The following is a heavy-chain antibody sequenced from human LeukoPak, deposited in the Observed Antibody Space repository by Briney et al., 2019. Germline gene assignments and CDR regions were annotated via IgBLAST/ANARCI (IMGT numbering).Heavy chain of an antibody. CDR3: ARPKVTSGSPHSDYFDY. CDR2: INPNGGST. V-gene: IGHV1-46*01. D-gene: IGHD1-26*01. Sequence: ASVKVSCKASGYTLTRYFIHWVRQAPGQGLEWMGIINPNGGSTSYPQKFQGRVTMTRDTSTSTVYMELSSLRSEDTAVYYCARPKVTSGSPHSDYFDYWGQGTLVTVSS. J-gene: IGHJ4*02. CDR1: GYTLTRYF.